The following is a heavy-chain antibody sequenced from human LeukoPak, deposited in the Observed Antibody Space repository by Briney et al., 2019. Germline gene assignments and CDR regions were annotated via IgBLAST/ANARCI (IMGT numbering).Heavy chain of an antibody. J-gene: IGHJ4*02. D-gene: IGHD3-10*01. V-gene: IGHV4-59*01. CDR1: GASINNYY. Sequence: SETLSLTCTVSGASINNYYWSWIRQPPGKGLEWIGYIYYSGTTRYNPSLKTRVTISIDTSKNQFSLKLSSVTAAYTAVYYCARVLRPMASQYYFDYWGQGTLVTVSS. CDR3: ARVLRPMASQYYFDY. CDR2: IYYSGTT.